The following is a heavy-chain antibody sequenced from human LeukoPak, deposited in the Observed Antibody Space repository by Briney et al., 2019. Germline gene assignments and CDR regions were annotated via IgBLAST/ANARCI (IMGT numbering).Heavy chain of an antibody. CDR3: AREGNHYYDSSGYYD. D-gene: IGHD3-22*01. CDR1: GFTVSSNY. Sequence: GGSLRLSCAASGFTVSSNYMSWVRRAPGKGLEWVSVIYSGGSTYYADSVKGRFTISRDNSKNTLYLQMNSLRAEDTAVYYCAREGNHYYDSSGYYDWGQGTLVTVSS. V-gene: IGHV3-53*01. CDR2: IYSGGST. J-gene: IGHJ4*02.